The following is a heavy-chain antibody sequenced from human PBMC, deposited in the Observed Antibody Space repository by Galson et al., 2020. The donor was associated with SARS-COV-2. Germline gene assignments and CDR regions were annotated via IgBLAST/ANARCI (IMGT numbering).Heavy chain of an antibody. V-gene: IGHV4-38-2*02. CDR2: VYPSRTT. J-gene: IGHJ2*01. Sequence: SETLSLTCTLSGYSVSTTNYWGWVRQPPGSGLEWIGSVYPSRTTYYNPSLKSRVTISVDTSKNQFSLRLDSVTAADTALYYCARQGVNMIVLVTVPGWYFDLWGRGTLVTVSS. D-gene: IGHD3-22*01. CDR1: GYSVSTTNY. CDR3: ARQGVNMIVLVTVPGWYFDL.